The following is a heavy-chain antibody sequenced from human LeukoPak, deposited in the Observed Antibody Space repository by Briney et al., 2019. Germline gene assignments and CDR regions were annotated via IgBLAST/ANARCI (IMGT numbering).Heavy chain of an antibody. J-gene: IGHJ5*02. Sequence: GGSLRLSYAASGFTFSSYWMHWVRQAPGKGLVWVSRINSDGSSTSYADSVKGRFTISRDNAKNTLYPQMNSLRAEDTAVYYCARGGRVTSPNWFDPWGQGTLVTVSS. CDR1: GFTFSSYW. CDR2: INSDGSST. V-gene: IGHV3-74*01. CDR3: ARGGRVTSPNWFDP. D-gene: IGHD4-17*01.